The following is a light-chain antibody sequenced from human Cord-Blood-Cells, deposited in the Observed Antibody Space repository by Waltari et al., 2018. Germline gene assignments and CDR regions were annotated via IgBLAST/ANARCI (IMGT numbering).Light chain of an antibody. CDR3: MQALQTPT. J-gene: IGKJ1*01. V-gene: IGKV2-28*01. CDR1: QGLLHSNGYNY. Sequence: DIVMTQSPLSLPVTPGEPASISCRSSQGLLHSNGYNYLDWYLQKPGQSPQFLIYLGSNRASGVPDRFSGSGSGTDFTLKISRVEAEDVGVYYCMQALQTPTFGQGTKVEIK. CDR2: LGS.